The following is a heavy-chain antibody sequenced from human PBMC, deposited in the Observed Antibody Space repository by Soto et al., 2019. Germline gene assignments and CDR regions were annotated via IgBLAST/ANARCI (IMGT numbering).Heavy chain of an antibody. CDR3: ARTPLL. Sequence: SETLSLTCTVSGGSISSGGYYCRWIRQHPGKGLEWIGYIYYSGSTYYNYYNPSLKSRVTISVDTSKNQFSLKLSSVTAADTAVYYCARTPLLWGQGTLVTVSS. CDR2: IYYSGSTYYN. J-gene: IGHJ4*02. CDR1: GGSISSGGYY. V-gene: IGHV4-31*03. D-gene: IGHD1-26*01.